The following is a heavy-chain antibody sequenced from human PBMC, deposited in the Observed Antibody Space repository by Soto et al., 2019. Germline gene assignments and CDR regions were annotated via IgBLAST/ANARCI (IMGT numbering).Heavy chain of an antibody. CDR3: TGHIVGATRGDY. Sequence: EVQLVESGGGLVQPGGSLKLSCAASGFTFSGSAMHWVRQASGKGLEWVGRIRSKANSYATAYAASVKGRFTISRDDSKNTAYLQMNSLKTEDTAVYYCTGHIVGATRGDYWGQGTLFTVSS. V-gene: IGHV3-73*02. D-gene: IGHD1-26*01. J-gene: IGHJ4*02. CDR2: IRSKANSYAT. CDR1: GFTFSGSA.